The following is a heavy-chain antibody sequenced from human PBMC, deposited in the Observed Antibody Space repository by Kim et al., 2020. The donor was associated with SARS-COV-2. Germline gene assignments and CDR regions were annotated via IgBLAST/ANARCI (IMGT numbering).Heavy chain of an antibody. CDR1: GFTFSSYS. V-gene: IGHV3-21*01. D-gene: IGHD1-26*01. J-gene: IGHJ6*02. Sequence: GGSLRLSCAASGFTFSSYSMHWVRQAPGKGLEWVSSISNSSSYIYYADSVKGRFTISRDNSKNSLYLQMNSLRAEDTAVYYCARYYTTVVLGQGSSVTVS. CDR3: ARYYTTVV. CDR2: ISNSSSYI.